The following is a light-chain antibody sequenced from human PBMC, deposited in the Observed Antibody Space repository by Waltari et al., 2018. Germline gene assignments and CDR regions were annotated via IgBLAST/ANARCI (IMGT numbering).Light chain of an antibody. CDR2: DVS. J-gene: IGLJ2*01. V-gene: IGLV2-14*01. Sequence: QSALTQPASVSGSPGQSVTIFFAGTSNAVGGYNSVSWYQEHPGQAPRVIIYDVSDRPSGVSDRFSGSKSGNTASLTISGLQAEDEADYYCSSQSSNDVVLFGGGTKLTVL. CDR3: SSQSSNDVVL. CDR1: SNAVGGYNS.